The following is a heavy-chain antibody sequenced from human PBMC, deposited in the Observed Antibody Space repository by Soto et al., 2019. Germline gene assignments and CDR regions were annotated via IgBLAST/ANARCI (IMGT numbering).Heavy chain of an antibody. CDR2: ISDDGSKK. CDR3: ASGHNWNLPGG. Sequence: PGGSLRLSCAASGFTFSSYAMHWVRQAPGKGLEWVAVISDDGSKKYYADSVKGRFTISRDNSKNTLYLQMNSLRAEDTAVYYCASGHNWNLPGGWGQGTLVTVSS. CDR1: GFTFSSYA. V-gene: IGHV3-30-3*01. D-gene: IGHD1-20*01. J-gene: IGHJ4*02.